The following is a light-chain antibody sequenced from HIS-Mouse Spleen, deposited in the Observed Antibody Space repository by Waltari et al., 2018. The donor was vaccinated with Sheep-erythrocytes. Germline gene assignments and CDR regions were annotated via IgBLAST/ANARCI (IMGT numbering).Light chain of an antibody. CDR3: AAWDDSLNGPA. CDR1: SSNIGSNT. J-gene: IGLJ3*02. CDR2: SNT. V-gene: IGLV1-44*01. Sequence: QSVLTQPPSASGTPGQRVTISCSGSSSNIGSNTVNWYQQLPGTAPKHLFYSNTSRPSGVPDRFSGSKSGTSASLAISGLQSEDEADYYCAAWDDSLNGPAFGGGTKLTVL.